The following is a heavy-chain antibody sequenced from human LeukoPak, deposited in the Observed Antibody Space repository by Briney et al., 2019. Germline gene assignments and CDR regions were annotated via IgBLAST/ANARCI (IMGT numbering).Heavy chain of an antibody. D-gene: IGHD5-24*01. J-gene: IGHJ4*02. CDR1: GGSCTNYV. CDR3: ASDAARDGGN. CDR2: FSPTLEMP. V-gene: IGHV1-69*10. Sequence: SVTLSFTASGGSCTNYVFNWVRHGPGQGYGWMVGFSPTLEMPHPAQKFQGRVTITADKPTTTLYMQLSSLRSEHTPVYFCASDAARDGGNWGRGALVSVSS.